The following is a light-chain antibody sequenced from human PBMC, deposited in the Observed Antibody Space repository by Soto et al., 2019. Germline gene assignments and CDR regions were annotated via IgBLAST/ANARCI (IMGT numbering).Light chain of an antibody. Sequence: DFVLTQSPDSLALSVGERATINCKSSQSVLYSSNNRNYLAWYQQKPGQPPKLLIYWASTRESGVPDRFSGSGSGTDFTLTITGLQAEDAAVYYSQHYYSTQYTFGQGTKLEIK. CDR2: WAS. V-gene: IGKV4-1*01. J-gene: IGKJ2*01. CDR3: QHYYSTQYT. CDR1: QSVLYSSNNRNY.